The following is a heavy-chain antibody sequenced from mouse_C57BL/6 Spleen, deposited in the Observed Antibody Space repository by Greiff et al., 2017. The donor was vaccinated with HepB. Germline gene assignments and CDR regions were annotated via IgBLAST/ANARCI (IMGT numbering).Heavy chain of an antibody. J-gene: IGHJ2*01. V-gene: IGHV1-50*01. D-gene: IGHD2-4*01. CDR3: ARNYYDYAYCDY. CDR1: GYTFTSYW. Sequence: QVQLQQPGAELVKPGASVKLSCKASGYTFTSYWMQWVKQRPGQGLEWIGEIDPSDSYTNYNQKFKGKATLTVDTSSSTAYMQLSSLTSEDSAVYYCARNYYDYAYCDYWGQGTTLTVSS. CDR2: IDPSDSYT.